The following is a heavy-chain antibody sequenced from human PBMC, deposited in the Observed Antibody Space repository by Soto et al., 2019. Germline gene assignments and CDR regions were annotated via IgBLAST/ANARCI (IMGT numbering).Heavy chain of an antibody. D-gene: IGHD3-10*01. J-gene: IGHJ4*02. Sequence: SETLSLTCTVSGGSISSYYWSLIRQPPGKGLEWIGYIYYSGSTNYNPSLKSRVTISVDTSKNQFSLKLSSVAAADTAVYYCARLWFGELLQKWEYYFDYWGQGTLVTVSS. CDR2: IYYSGST. CDR3: ARLWFGELLQKWEYYFDY. V-gene: IGHV4-59*08. CDR1: GGSISSYY.